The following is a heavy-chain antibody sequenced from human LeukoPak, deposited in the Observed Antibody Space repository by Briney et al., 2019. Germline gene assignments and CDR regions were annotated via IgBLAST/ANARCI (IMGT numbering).Heavy chain of an antibody. CDR3: ATSYDMGWLIGY. D-gene: IGHD3/OR15-3a*01. CDR1: GFTFGDTW. CDR2: IKQDGSEK. Sequence: GGSLRLSCAASGFTFGDTWMNWVRQVPGQGLEWVANIKQDGSEKFYVASVKGRFTISRDNGKSSLYLQMDSLRAEDTALYYCATSYDMGWLIGYWGQGTLVTVSS. V-gene: IGHV3-7*03. J-gene: IGHJ4*02.